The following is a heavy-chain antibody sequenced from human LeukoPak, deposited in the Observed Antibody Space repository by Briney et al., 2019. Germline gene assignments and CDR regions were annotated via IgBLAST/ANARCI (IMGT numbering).Heavy chain of an antibody. J-gene: IGHJ4*02. CDR3: ARHAHYYGSGSLEVDY. CDR1: GGSISSYH. Sequence: SETLSLTCTVSGGSISSYHWSWIRQPPGKGLEWIGYIYYSGGTNYNPSLKSRVTISVDTSKNQFSLKLSSVTAADTAVYYCARHAHYYGSGSLEVDYWGQGTLVTVSS. CDR2: IYYSGGT. V-gene: IGHV4-59*01. D-gene: IGHD3-10*01.